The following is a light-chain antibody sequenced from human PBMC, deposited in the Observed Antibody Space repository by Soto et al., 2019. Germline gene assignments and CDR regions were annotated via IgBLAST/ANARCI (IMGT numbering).Light chain of an antibody. J-gene: IGKJ5*01. Sequence: EVVLTQSPATLSVSPGERATLSCRASQSVSSDLAWYQQKPGQAPRLLIYDASTRATDIPARFSGRGSGTEFTLTISSLQSEDFAVYYCQHYNRWPPITFGQGTDWRL. CDR3: QHYNRWPPIT. CDR2: DAS. CDR1: QSVSSD. V-gene: IGKV3-15*01.